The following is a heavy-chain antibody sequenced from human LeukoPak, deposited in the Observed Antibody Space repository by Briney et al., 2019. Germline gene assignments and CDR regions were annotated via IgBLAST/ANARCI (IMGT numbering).Heavy chain of an antibody. V-gene: IGHV4-39*01. D-gene: IGHD3-10*01. CDR2: IYYSGST. Sequence: SETLSLTCTVSGGSVGSSNHHWGWIRQPPGKGLEWIGSIYYSGSTYYNPSLKSRVAISVDTSKNQFSLKVSSVSAADTAVYYCARHQEGEWFGELFDYWAREAWSPSPQ. CDR3: ARHQEGEWFGELFDY. CDR1: GGSVGSSNHH. J-gene: IGHJ4*02.